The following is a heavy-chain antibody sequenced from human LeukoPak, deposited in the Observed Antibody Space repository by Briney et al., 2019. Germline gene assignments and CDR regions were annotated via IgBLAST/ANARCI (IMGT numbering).Heavy chain of an antibody. CDR2: IYTSGST. J-gene: IGHJ3*02. CDR1: GGSISSYY. V-gene: IGHV4-4*07. CDR3: ARDCSGGSCYYAFDI. D-gene: IGHD2-15*01. Sequence: KPSETLSLTCTVSGGSISSYYWSWIRQPAGKGLGWIGRIYTSGSTNYNPSLKSRVTMSVDTSKNQFSLKLSSVTAADTAVYYCARDCSGGSCYYAFDIWGQGTMVTVSS.